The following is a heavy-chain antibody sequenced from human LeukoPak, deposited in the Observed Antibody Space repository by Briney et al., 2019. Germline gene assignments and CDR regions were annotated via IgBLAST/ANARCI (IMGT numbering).Heavy chain of an antibody. D-gene: IGHD6-19*01. V-gene: IGHV3-21*01. CDR1: GFTFSSYS. Sequence: GGSLRLSCAASGFTFSSYSMNWVRQAPGKGLEWVSSISGSSNYIYYAGSVKGRFTISRDNAKNSLYLQMDSLRAEDTAVYYCASVAVAGLFDYWGQGTLVTVSS. CDR2: ISGSSNYI. J-gene: IGHJ4*02. CDR3: ASVAVAGLFDY.